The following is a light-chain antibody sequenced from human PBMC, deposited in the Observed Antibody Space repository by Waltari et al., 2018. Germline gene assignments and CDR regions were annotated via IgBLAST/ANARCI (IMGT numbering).Light chain of an antibody. V-gene: IGKV4-1*01. CDR1: QSLSYSSHNKNY. CDR3: QQYYSTSST. J-gene: IGKJ2*01. Sequence: DIGMTQSPDSLAVALGGRATINCKSNQSLSYSSHNKNYLAWYQQKPGQPPKVLMYWASTRESGVPDRFSGSGSGTDFTLTISSLQAEDVAVYYCQQYYSTSSTFGQGTKLEIK. CDR2: WAS.